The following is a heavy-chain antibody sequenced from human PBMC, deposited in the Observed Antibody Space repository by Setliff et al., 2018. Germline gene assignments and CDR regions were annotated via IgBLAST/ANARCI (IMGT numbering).Heavy chain of an antibody. CDR2: INHSGST. Sequence: PSETLSLTCAVYGGSFSGYYWSWIRQPPGKGLEWIGEINHSGSTNYNPSLKSRVTISVDTSKNQFSLKLSSATAADTAVYYCASRLRRIAAAGRRAFDIWGQGTMVTVSS. CDR3: ASRLRRIAAAGRRAFDI. V-gene: IGHV4-34*01. D-gene: IGHD6-13*01. J-gene: IGHJ3*02. CDR1: GGSFSGYY.